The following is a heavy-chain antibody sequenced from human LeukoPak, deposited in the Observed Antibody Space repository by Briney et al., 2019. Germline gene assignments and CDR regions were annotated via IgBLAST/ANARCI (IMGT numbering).Heavy chain of an antibody. CDR3: ARESRGRFDY. J-gene: IGHJ4*02. CDR1: GGSISSYV. V-gene: IGHV4-59*01. CDR2: IYPSGTT. Sequence: SETLSLTCTVSGGSISSYVWSWIRQPPGKGLEWIGDIYPSGTTNFNPSLKSRGTMSQDTSKNQFSLRLRSVTAADTAVYFCARESRGRFDYWGQGALVTVSS.